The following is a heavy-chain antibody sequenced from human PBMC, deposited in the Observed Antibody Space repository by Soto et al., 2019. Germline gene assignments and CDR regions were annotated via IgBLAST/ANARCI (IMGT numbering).Heavy chain of an antibody. CDR2: ITPIFGTA. D-gene: IGHD3-3*01. V-gene: IGHV1-69*01. CDR3: ARNGFLSGYPFRAFDY. CDR1: GGTFSSYA. Sequence: QVQLVQSGAEVMKPGSSVKVSCKASGGTFSSYAISWVRQAPGQGLEWMGGITPIFGTANYAQKFQGRETITAAGSTSPADMELSSLRSEDKAVYYCARNGFLSGYPFRAFDYWGQGSLVTVSS. J-gene: IGHJ4*02.